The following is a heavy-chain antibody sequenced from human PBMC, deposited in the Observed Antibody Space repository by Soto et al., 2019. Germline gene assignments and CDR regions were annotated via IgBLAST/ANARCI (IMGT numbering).Heavy chain of an antibody. J-gene: IGHJ1*01. CDR2: IIPILGIA. CDR1: GGTFSSYT. Sequence: ASVKVSCKASGGTFSSYTISWVRQAPGQGLEWMGRIIPILGIANYAQKFQGRVTITADKSTSTAYMELSSLRSEDTAVYYCARDLDCSGGSCYSEEYFQHWGQGTLVTVSS. D-gene: IGHD2-15*01. V-gene: IGHV1-69*04. CDR3: ARDLDCSGGSCYSEEYFQH.